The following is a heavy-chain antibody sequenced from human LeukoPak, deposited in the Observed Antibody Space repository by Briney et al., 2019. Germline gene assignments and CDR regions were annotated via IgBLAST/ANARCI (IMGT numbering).Heavy chain of an antibody. V-gene: IGHV3-11*04. CDR2: ISSSGSTI. D-gene: IGHD1-26*01. J-gene: IGHJ6*03. CDR3: ARPREGGATPYYFYYMDV. Sequence: GGSLRLSCAASGFTFTDYYMSWIRQAPGKGLEWVSYISSSGSTIYYADSVKGRFTISRDNAKNSLYLQMNNLRAEDTAVYYCARPREGGATPYYFYYMDVWGKGTTVTVPS. CDR1: GFTFTDYY.